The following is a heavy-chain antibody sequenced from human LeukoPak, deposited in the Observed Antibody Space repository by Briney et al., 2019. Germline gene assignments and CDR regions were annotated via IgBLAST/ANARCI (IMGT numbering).Heavy chain of an antibody. CDR2: ISSSSSYI. CDR3: AGGHIAVAGTGAFDI. CDR1: GFTFSSYS. Sequence: SGGSLRLSCAASGFTFSSYSMNWVRQAPGKGLEWVSSISSSSSYIYYADSVKGRFTISRDNAKNSLYLQMNSLRAEDTAVYYCAGGHIAVAGTGAFDIWGQGTMVAVSS. V-gene: IGHV3-21*01. D-gene: IGHD6-19*01. J-gene: IGHJ3*02.